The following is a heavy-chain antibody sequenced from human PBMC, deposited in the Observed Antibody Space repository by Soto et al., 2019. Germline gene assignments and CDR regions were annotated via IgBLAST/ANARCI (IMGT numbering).Heavy chain of an antibody. CDR3: ARETTVTTRGWFDP. J-gene: IGHJ5*02. Sequence: PSGRIYSKTSSYTHTSYSTSGVRPVPGQGLEWMGWISAYNGNTNYAQRLQGRVTMTTDTSTSTAYMELRSLRSDDTAVYYCARETTVTTRGWFDPWGQGTPVT. V-gene: IGHV1-18*01. CDR2: ISAYNGNT. CDR1: SYTHTSYS. D-gene: IGHD4-17*01.